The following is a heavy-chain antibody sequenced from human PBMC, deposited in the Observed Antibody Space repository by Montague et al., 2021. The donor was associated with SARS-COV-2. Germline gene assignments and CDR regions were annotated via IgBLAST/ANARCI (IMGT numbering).Heavy chain of an antibody. CDR3: AGIHFVSSGWYPDAFDI. Sequence: TLSLTCTVSGGSITSGGYYWSWIRQHPGKGLEWIGYIYYSGSTYYNPSLKSRLTISVATSKNQFSLKLSSVTAAATAVYYCAGIHFVSSGWYPDAFDIWGQGTMVTVSS. CDR2: IYYSGST. J-gene: IGHJ3*02. V-gene: IGHV4-31*03. D-gene: IGHD6-19*01. CDR1: GGSITSGGYY.